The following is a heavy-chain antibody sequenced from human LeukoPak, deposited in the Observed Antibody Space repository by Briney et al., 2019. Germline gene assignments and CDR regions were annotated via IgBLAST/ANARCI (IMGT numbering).Heavy chain of an antibody. CDR2: IYYSGTT. CDR1: GGSISSYY. CDR3: ARHSSSAWYYYFDY. Sequence: PSETLSLTCTVSGGSISSYYWSWIRQPPGKGLEWIGYIYYSGTTYYSPSLKSRVTISVDTSRNHFSLNLNSVTAADTAVYYCARHSSSAWYYYFDYWGQGSFVTVSS. V-gene: IGHV4-59*08. J-gene: IGHJ4*02. D-gene: IGHD6-19*01.